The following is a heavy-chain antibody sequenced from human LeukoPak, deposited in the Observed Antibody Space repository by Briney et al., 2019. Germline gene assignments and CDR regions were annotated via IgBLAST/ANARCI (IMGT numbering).Heavy chain of an antibody. D-gene: IGHD5-18*01. Sequence: GRSLRLSFAASGFTFSSYGMHWVRQAPGKGLEWVAVISYDGSNKYYADSVKGRFTISRDNSKNTLYLQMNSLRAEDTAVYYCAKAYSYGSYYFDYWGQGTLATVSS. V-gene: IGHV3-30*18. CDR1: GFTFSSYG. J-gene: IGHJ4*02. CDR2: ISYDGSNK. CDR3: AKAYSYGSYYFDY.